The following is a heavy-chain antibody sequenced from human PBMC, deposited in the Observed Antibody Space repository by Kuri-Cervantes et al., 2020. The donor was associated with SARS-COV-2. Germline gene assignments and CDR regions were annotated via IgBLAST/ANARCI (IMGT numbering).Heavy chain of an antibody. Sequence: GGSLRLSCAASGFTFSSYWMSWVRQAPGKGLEWVANIKQDGSEKYNVDSVKGRFTISRDNAKNSLYLQMNSLRAEDTAVYYCARAPIYCSSTSCYGAYGMDVWGQGTTVTVSS. CDR3: ARAPIYCSSTSCYGAYGMDV. CDR1: GFTFSSYW. V-gene: IGHV3-7*05. D-gene: IGHD2-2*01. CDR2: IKQDGSEK. J-gene: IGHJ6*02.